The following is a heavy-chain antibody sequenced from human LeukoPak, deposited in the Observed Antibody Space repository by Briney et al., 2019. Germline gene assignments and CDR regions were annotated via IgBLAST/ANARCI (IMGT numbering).Heavy chain of an antibody. CDR2: ISSSSSYI. Sequence: PGGSLRLSCAASGFTFSSYSMNWVRQAPGKGLEWVSSISSSSSYIYYADSVKGRFTISRDNAKNSLYLQMNSLRAEDTAVYYCARARSSGWYEEFQHWGQGTMVTVSS. CDR1: GFTFSSYS. CDR3: ARARSSGWYEEFQH. D-gene: IGHD6-19*01. J-gene: IGHJ1*01. V-gene: IGHV3-21*01.